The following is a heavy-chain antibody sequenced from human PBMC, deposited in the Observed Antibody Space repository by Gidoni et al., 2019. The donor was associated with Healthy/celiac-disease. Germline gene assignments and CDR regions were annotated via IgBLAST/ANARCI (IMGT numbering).Heavy chain of an antibody. V-gene: IGHV1-46*03. D-gene: IGHD5-12*01. J-gene: IGHJ6*02. CDR2: INPSGGST. CDR1: GYTFTSYN. CDR3: ARDSGYVVYYYGMDV. Sequence: QVQLVQSGAEVKKPGASVKVSCKASGYTFTSYNMHWVRQAPGQGLEWMGIINPSGGSTSYAQKFQGRVTMTRDTSTSTVYMELSSLRSEDTAVYYCARDSGYVVYYYGMDVWGQGTTVTVSS.